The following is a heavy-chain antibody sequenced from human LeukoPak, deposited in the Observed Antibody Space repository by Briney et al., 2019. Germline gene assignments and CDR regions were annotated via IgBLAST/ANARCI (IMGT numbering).Heavy chain of an antibody. J-gene: IGHJ4*02. CDR1: GGSISSYY. CDR2: IYYTGNT. CDR3: ARDSMRSYLDY. D-gene: IGHD3-16*02. V-gene: IGHV4-59*06. Sequence: SETLSLTCTVSGGSISSYYVSWIRQPPGKGLEWIGYIYYTGNTYYNPSLKSRVTLSVDTSKNQFSLNLSSVTAADTAVYFCARDSMRSYLDYWGQGTLVTVSS.